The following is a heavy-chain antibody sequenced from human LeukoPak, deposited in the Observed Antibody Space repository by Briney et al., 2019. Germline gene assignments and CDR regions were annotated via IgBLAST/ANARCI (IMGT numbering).Heavy chain of an antibody. CDR3: AKHQLQSTVLFDY. J-gene: IGHJ4*02. CDR2: IYSGGTT. V-gene: IGHV3-53*01. Sequence: GGSLRLSCVASGFTVRSNDMSWVRQAPGKGLEWVSVIYSGGTTYYADSVKGRFTISRDNSKNTLFLQMNSLRAEDTAVYYCAKHQLQSTVLFDYWGQGTLVTVSS. D-gene: IGHD4-11*01. CDR1: GFTVRSND.